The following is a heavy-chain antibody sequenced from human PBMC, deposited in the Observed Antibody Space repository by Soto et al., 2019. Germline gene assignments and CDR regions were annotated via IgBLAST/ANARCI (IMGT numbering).Heavy chain of an antibody. D-gene: IGHD3-22*01. CDR3: ARDSHYYDSSGYYHFDY. CDR2: ISAYNGNT. V-gene: IGHV1-18*01. Sequence: ASVKVSCKASGYTFTSYGISWVRQAPGQGLEWMGWISAYNGNTNYAQKLQGRVTMTTDTSTSTAYMELRSLRSDDTAVYYCARDSHYYDSSGYYHFDYWGRGTLVTVSS. J-gene: IGHJ4*02. CDR1: GYTFTSYG.